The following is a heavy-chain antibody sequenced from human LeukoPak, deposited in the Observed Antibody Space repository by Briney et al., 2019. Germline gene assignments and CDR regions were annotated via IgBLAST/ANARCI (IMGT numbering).Heavy chain of an antibody. CDR1: GGTFSSYA. CDR2: IIPIFGTA. Sequence: SVKVSCKASGGTFSSYAISWVRQAPGQGLEWMGGIIPIFGTANYAQKFQGRVTITADESTSTAYMELSSLRSEDTAVYYCARGYSSGWYKDYYYGMDVWGQGTTVTVSS. D-gene: IGHD6-19*01. V-gene: IGHV1-69*01. J-gene: IGHJ6*02. CDR3: ARGYSSGWYKDYYYGMDV.